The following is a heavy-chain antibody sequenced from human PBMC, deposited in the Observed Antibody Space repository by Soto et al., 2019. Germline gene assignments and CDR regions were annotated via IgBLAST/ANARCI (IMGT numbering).Heavy chain of an antibody. Sequence: PGGSLRLSCAASGFTFSSYDMHWVRQATGKGLEWVSAIGTAGDTYYPGSVKGRFTISRDNSKNTLYLQMNSLRAEDTAVYYCAKDPRYCSGGTCFPEGEHWLDAWGQGTLVTVSS. V-gene: IGHV3-13*01. J-gene: IGHJ5*02. CDR3: AKDPRYCSGGTCFPEGEHWLDA. CDR2: IGTAGDT. D-gene: IGHD2-15*01. CDR1: GFTFSSYD.